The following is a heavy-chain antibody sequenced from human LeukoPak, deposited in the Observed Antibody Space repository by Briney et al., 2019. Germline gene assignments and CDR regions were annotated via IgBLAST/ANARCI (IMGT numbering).Heavy chain of an antibody. CDR3: AKAPAPIADTYYFDY. D-gene: IGHD6-13*01. CDR2: ISYDGSNK. J-gene: IGHJ4*02. V-gene: IGHV3-30*18. CDR1: GFTFSSYG. Sequence: PGGSLRPSCAASGFTFSSYGMHWVRQAPGKGLEWVAVISYDGSNKYYADSVKGRFTISRDNSKNTLYLQMNSLRAEDTAVYYCAKAPAPIADTYYFDYWGQGTLVTVSS.